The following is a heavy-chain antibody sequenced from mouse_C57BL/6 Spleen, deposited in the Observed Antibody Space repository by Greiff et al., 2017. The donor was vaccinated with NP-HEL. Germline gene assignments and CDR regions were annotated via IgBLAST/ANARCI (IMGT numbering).Heavy chain of an antibody. J-gene: IGHJ3*01. CDR2: IYPGSGNT. CDR3: AGGPAWFAY. Sequence: VQRVESGAELVRPGASVKLSCKASGYTFTDYYINWVKQRPGQGLEWIARIYPGSGNTYYNEKFKGKATLTAEKSSSTAYMQLSSLTSEDSAVYFCAGGPAWFAYWGQGTLVTVSA. CDR1: GYTFTDYY. V-gene: IGHV1-76*01.